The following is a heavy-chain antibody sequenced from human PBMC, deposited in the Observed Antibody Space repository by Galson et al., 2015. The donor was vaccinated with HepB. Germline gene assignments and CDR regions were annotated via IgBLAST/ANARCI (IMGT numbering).Heavy chain of an antibody. CDR3: ARGGIVVVPAAYRSLEYMDV. Sequence: SLRLSCAASGFTFSSYSMNWVRQAPGKGLEWVSSISSSSSYIYYADSVKGRFTISRDNAKNSLYLQMNSLRAEDTAVYYCARGGIVVVPAAYRSLEYMDVWGKGTTVTVSS. CDR2: ISSSSSYI. V-gene: IGHV3-21*01. D-gene: IGHD2-2*01. J-gene: IGHJ6*03. CDR1: GFTFSSYS.